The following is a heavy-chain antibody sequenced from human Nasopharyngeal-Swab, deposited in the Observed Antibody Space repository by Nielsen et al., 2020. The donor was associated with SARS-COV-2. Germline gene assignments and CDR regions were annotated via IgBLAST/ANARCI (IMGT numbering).Heavy chain of an antibody. CDR2: IRYDGSDK. V-gene: IGHV3-30*02. D-gene: IGHD4-17*01. Sequence: GGSLRLSCEVSGITFTNYGMHWVRQAPGKGLEWVAFIRYDGSDKYYADSVKGRFTISRDNSKNTLYLQMNSLRAEDTAVYYCARDYGDGRGPQGVFDYWGQGTLVTVSS. CDR1: GITFTNYG. CDR3: ARDYGDGRGPQGVFDY. J-gene: IGHJ4*02.